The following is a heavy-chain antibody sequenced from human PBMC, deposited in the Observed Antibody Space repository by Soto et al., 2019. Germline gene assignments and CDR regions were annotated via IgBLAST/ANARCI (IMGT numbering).Heavy chain of an antibody. CDR3: ARFYYDSSGYLPSPYYYYYGMDV. V-gene: IGHV3-7*01. Sequence: GGSLRLSCAASGFTFSPYYMSWVRQAPGKGLEWLAMTTQDGNDKHYVDSVRGRFTISRDSAKNSMYLQMNSLTVEDTAVYYCARFYYDSSGYLPSPYYYYYGMDVWGQGTTVTVSS. CDR2: TTQDGNDK. J-gene: IGHJ6*02. D-gene: IGHD3-22*01. CDR1: GFTFSPYY.